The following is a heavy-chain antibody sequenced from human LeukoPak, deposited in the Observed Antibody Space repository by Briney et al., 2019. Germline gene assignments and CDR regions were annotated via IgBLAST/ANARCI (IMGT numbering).Heavy chain of an antibody. D-gene: IGHD2-2*01. CDR2: IYYSGST. CDR1: GASISSNSYY. Sequence: SETLSLTCTVSGASISSNSYYWGRIRQPPGKGLEWIGSIYYSGSTYYNPSLKSRVTISIDMSNNQFSLRLSSVTAADTAVYYCARGGDYQLLPFDYWGQGTLVTVSS. CDR3: ARGGDYQLLPFDY. V-gene: IGHV4-39*07. J-gene: IGHJ4*02.